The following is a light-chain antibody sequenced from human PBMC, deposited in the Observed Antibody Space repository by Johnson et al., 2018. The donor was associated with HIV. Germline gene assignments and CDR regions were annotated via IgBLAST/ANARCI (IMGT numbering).Light chain of an antibody. V-gene: IGLV1-51*02. CDR1: SSNIGTNS. CDR2: ENN. CDR3: GTWDSSLSAYV. Sequence: QSVLTQPPSVSAAPGQKVTITCSGSSSNIGTNSVSRYQQLPGTAPRLLIYENNKRPSGIPDRFSGSKSGTSATLGITGLQTGDEADYYCGTWDSSLSAYVFGTGTKVTVL. J-gene: IGLJ1*01.